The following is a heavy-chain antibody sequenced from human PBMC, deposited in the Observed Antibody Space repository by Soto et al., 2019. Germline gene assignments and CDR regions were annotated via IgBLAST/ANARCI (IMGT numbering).Heavy chain of an antibody. D-gene: IGHD6-13*01. CDR3: VRVASSSSWHIPHFDQ. Sequence: QVQLVESGGGVVQSGRSLRLSCAASGFMFRSYAMHWVRQAPGKGLEWVAGIWYDGSTKYYGDSVKGRYSISRDNSKNMLDLQMNSLRAEDTAVYYCVRVASSSSWHIPHFDQWGQGTLVTVSS. J-gene: IGHJ4*02. CDR1: GFMFRSYA. V-gene: IGHV3-33*01. CDR2: IWYDGSTK.